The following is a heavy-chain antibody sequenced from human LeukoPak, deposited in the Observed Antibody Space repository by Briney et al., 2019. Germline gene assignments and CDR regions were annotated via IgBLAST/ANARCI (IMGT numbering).Heavy chain of an antibody. Sequence: GESLKISCKGSGYSFTSYWIGWVRQMPGKGLEWMGIIYPGDSDTRYSPSFQGQVTISADKSISTAYLRWSSLKASDTAMYYCARRDYYDSSGYYYGYFDYWGQGTLVTVSS. CDR3: ARRDYYDSSGYYYGYFDY. CDR1: GYSFTSYW. J-gene: IGHJ4*02. V-gene: IGHV5-51*01. D-gene: IGHD3-22*01. CDR2: IYPGDSDT.